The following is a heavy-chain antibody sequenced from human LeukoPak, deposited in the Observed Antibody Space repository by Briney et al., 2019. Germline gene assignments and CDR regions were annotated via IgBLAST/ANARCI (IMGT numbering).Heavy chain of an antibody. J-gene: IGHJ5*02. Sequence: ASVTVSCKASGYTFTSYYMHWVRQAPGQGLESMVIINPRGGSTSYAQKFQGRVTMTRHTSSSTVYMELSSLRSEDTAVYYCAREEVVVVPAATLNWFDPWGQGTLVTVSS. CDR2: INPRGGST. CDR1: GYTFTSYY. D-gene: IGHD2-2*01. V-gene: IGHV1-46*03. CDR3: AREEVVVVPAATLNWFDP.